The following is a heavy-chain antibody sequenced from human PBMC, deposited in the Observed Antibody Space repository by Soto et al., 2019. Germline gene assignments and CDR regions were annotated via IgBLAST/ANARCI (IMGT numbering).Heavy chain of an antibody. V-gene: IGHV1-2*04. CDR3: ARGSSGLYHYYYYGMDV. D-gene: IGHD6-19*01. Sequence: ASVKVSCKASGYTFTGYYMHWVRQAPGQGLEWMGWINPNSGGTNYAQKFKGWVTMTRDTSISTAYMELNRLRSDDTAVYYCARGSSGLYHYYYYGMDVWGQGTTVTVSS. J-gene: IGHJ6*02. CDR2: INPNSGGT. CDR1: GYTFTGYY.